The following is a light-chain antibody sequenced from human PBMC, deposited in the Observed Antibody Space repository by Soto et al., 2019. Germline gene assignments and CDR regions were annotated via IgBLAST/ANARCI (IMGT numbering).Light chain of an antibody. J-gene: IGKJ1*01. V-gene: IGKV1-5*01. CDR3: QQYKTIRT. CDR2: DAS. CDR1: QRISSW. Sequence: QSPYTLVPSTGKRVTITCRASQRISSWLAWYQQKPGKAPKLMIYDASSLESGGQSRCSGSGSGTEFTLTSSSLQPDDFATYDCQQYKTIRTFGQGTIV.